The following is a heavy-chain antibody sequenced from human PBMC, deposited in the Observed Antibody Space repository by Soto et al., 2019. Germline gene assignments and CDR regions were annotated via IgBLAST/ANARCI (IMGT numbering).Heavy chain of an antibody. V-gene: IGHV3-30*03. CDR2: ISYDGSNK. J-gene: IGHJ4*02. CDR3: ARQVSYSGSYDY. CDR1: GFTFSSYG. Sequence: GGSLRLSCAASGFTFSSYGMHWVRQAPGKGLEWVTVISYDGSNKYYADSVKGRFTISRDNSKNTLYLQMNSLRAEDTAVYYCARQVSYSGSYDYWGQGTLVTVSS. D-gene: IGHD1-26*01.